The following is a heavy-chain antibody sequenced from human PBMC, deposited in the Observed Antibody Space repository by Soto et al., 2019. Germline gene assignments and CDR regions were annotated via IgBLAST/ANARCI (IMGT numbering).Heavy chain of an antibody. Sequence: QPGGSLRLSCEVSGFSVTANYMSWVRQAPEKGLEWVSVIYSGGSTYYVDSVKGRFSISRDISKNTLYLQMNSLRAEDTAVYYCAKDQSLTRFLEWLSDYWGRGTLVTVSS. CDR3: AKDQSLTRFLEWLSDY. J-gene: IGHJ4*02. D-gene: IGHD3-3*01. V-gene: IGHV3-53*01. CDR1: GFSVTANY. CDR2: IYSGGST.